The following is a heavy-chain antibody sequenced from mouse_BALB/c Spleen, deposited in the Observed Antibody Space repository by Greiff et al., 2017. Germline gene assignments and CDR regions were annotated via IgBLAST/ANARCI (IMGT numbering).Heavy chain of an antibody. Sequence: EVKLMESGGGLVQPGGSLKLSCAASGFTFSSYGMSWVRQTPDKRLELVATINSNGGSTYYPDSVKGRFTISRDNAKNTLYLQMSSLKSEDTAMYYCAKLGRRGELVYFDDWGQGTTLTVSS. CDR2: INSNGGST. CDR1: GFTFSSYG. D-gene: IGHD4-1*01. V-gene: IGHV5-6-3*01. J-gene: IGHJ2*01. CDR3: AKLGRRGELVYFDD.